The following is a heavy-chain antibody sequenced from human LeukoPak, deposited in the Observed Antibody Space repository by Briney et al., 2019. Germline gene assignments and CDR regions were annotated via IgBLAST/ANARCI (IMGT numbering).Heavy chain of an antibody. J-gene: IGHJ4*02. Sequence: PGGSLRLSCTASEFTFSSYSMNWVRQAPGKGLEWISYISSSSDAIYYADSVKGRFTISRDNAKNSLYLQMNSLRAEDTAVYYCARTGVLYYYGSGSYPFDYWGQGTLVTVSS. V-gene: IGHV3-48*04. CDR2: ISSSSDAI. CDR3: ARTGVLYYYGSGSYPFDY. D-gene: IGHD3-10*01. CDR1: EFTFSSYS.